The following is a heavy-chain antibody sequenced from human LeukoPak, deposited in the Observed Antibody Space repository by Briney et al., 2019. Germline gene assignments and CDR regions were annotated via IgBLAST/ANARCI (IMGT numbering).Heavy chain of an antibody. J-gene: IGHJ3*02. CDR3: ARASYYYDTSGLGAFDI. D-gene: IGHD3-22*01. CDR2: INWDGSRI. CDR1: GFTFDDHA. Sequence: GGSLRLSCAASGFTFDDHAMYWVRQAPGKGLEWVSGINWDGSRIGYADAVKGRFTISRDSAKNSLYLQMNSLRTGDTALYYCARASYYYDTSGLGAFDIWGQGTLVTVSS. V-gene: IGHV3-9*01.